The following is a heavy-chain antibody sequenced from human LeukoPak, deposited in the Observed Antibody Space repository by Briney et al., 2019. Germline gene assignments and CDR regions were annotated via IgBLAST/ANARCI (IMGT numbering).Heavy chain of an antibody. Sequence: ASVKVSCKASGYTFTGYYMHWVRQAPGQGLEWMGWINPNSGGTNYAQKLQGRVTMTTDTSTSTAYMELRSLRSDDTAVYYCAREVPPRHAFDIWGQGTMVTVSS. V-gene: IGHV1-2*02. J-gene: IGHJ3*02. CDR2: INPNSGGT. CDR1: GYTFTGYY. CDR3: AREVPPRHAFDI.